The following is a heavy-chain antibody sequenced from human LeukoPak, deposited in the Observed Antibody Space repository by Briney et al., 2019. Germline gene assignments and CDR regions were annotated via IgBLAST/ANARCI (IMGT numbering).Heavy chain of an antibody. J-gene: IGHJ3*02. V-gene: IGHV3-23*01. CDR1: GFTFSSYA. CDR3: AKVAMIVVNSIFDAVDI. D-gene: IGHD3-22*01. Sequence: GGSLRLSCAASGFTFSSYAMSWVRQAPGKGLEWVSAISGSGGSTYYADSVKGRFTISRDNSKNTLYLQMNSLRAEDTAVYYCAKVAMIVVNSIFDAVDIWGQGTMVTVSS. CDR2: ISGSGGST.